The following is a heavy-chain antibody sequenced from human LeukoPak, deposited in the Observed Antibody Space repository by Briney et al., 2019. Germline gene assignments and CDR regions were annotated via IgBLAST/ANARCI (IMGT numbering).Heavy chain of an antibody. CDR2: ISASGTLT. Sequence: GGSLRLSCTASGFSFSSYEMNWVRQAPGKGLEWISYISASGTLTHYADSVEGRFTISRDNAKNSLYLQMNSLRAEDTAVYYCARETHYYDSSGYSPYYYYMDVWGKGTTVTVSS. CDR1: GFSFSSYE. CDR3: ARETHYYDSSGYSPYYYYMDV. D-gene: IGHD3-22*01. J-gene: IGHJ6*03. V-gene: IGHV3-48*03.